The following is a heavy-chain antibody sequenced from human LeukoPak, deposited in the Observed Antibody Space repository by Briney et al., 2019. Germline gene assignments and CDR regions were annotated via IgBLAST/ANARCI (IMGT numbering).Heavy chain of an antibody. D-gene: IGHD5-12*01. V-gene: IGHV3-23*01. Sequence: PGGSLRLSCAASGFTFNNYAMNWVRQAPGKGLEWVSVISGSGGSTYYADSVKGRFTISRDNSKNTLYLQMNSLRAEDTAVYYCAKATIVDYWGQGTLVTVSS. CDR3: AKATIVDY. CDR1: GFTFNNYA. CDR2: ISGSGGST. J-gene: IGHJ4*02.